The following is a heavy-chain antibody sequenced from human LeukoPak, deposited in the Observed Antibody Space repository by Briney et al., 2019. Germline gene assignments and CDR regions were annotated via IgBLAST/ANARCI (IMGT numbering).Heavy chain of an antibody. CDR3: AADAGYYYGSGSYYSYAFDI. Sequence: SVKVSCKASRFTFTSSAMQWVRQARGQSLVWIVWIVVGSGNTNYAQKFQERVTITRDMSTSTAYMELSSLRSEDTAVYYCAADAGYYYGSGSYYSYAFDIWGQGTMVTVSS. CDR2: IVVGSGNT. D-gene: IGHD3-10*01. V-gene: IGHV1-58*02. CDR1: RFTFTSSA. J-gene: IGHJ3*02.